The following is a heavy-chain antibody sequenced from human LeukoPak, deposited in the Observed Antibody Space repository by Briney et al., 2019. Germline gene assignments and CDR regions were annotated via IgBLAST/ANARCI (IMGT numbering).Heavy chain of an antibody. CDR2: IGSGGSPI. CDR1: GFTFSHFF. V-gene: IGHV3-11*01. Sequence: GGSLRLSCAASGFTFSHFFMNWIRQAPGKGLECVSYIGSGGSPIYYADSVKGRFTISRDNAKNSLYLQMNSLKVEDTAIYYCARDNWVDCWGQGTLVTVSS. J-gene: IGHJ5*01. CDR3: ARDNWVDC.